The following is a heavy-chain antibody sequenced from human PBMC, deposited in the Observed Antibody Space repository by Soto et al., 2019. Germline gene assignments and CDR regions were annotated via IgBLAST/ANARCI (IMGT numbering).Heavy chain of an antibody. J-gene: IGHJ5*02. Sequence: GGSLRLSCAASGFTFSSYAMSWVRQAPGKGLEWVSAISGSGGSTYYADSVKGRFTISRDNSKNTLYLQMNGLRAEDTAVYYCAKVEGRGYCSGGSCPGDWFNPWGQGTLVTVSS. CDR3: AKVEGRGYCSGGSCPGDWFNP. CDR1: GFTFSSYA. CDR2: ISGSGGST. V-gene: IGHV3-23*01. D-gene: IGHD2-15*01.